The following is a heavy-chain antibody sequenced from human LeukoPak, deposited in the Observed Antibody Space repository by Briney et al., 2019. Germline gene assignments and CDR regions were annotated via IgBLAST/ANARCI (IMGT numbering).Heavy chain of an antibody. Sequence: GGSLRLSCAASGFTFRNYWMGWVRQAPGKGLEWVANIKPDGSATNYVDSVKGRFTISRDNAKNSLDLQMNSLRAEDTAVYYCARGGGSSSWGQETLVTVSS. CDR2: IKPDGSAT. V-gene: IGHV3-7*01. D-gene: IGHD6-6*01. CDR3: ARGGGSSS. J-gene: IGHJ5*02. CDR1: GFTFRNYW.